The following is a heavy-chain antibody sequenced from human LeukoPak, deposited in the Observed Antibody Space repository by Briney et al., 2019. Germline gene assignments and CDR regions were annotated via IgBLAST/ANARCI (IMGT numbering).Heavy chain of an antibody. CDR1: GFSLSNFQ. J-gene: IGHJ5*02. CDR3: MRDYMGWFDP. Sequence: GGSLRLSCVASGFSLSNFQMYWVRQAPGKGLEWVSIISLDGSTEFYADSVKGRFTISRDAASNTMHLEMNNLRIEDTAVYYCMRDYMGWFDPWGQGSLVTVSS. CDR2: ISLDGSTE. V-gene: IGHV3-30-3*01. D-gene: IGHD3-10*01.